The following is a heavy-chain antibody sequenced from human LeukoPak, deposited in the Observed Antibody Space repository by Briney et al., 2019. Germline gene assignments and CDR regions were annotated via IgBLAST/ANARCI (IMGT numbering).Heavy chain of an antibody. CDR3: ARQGELAIDY. Sequence: PSETLSLTCTVSGGSICSYYWSWIRQPPGKGLEWIGYISYSGGTNFNPSLKSRVTISVDTSKNQFSLKLSSVTAADTAVYYCARQGELAIDYWGQGTLVTVSS. CDR1: GGSICSYY. CDR2: ISYSGGT. J-gene: IGHJ4*02. V-gene: IGHV4-59*08. D-gene: IGHD1-26*01.